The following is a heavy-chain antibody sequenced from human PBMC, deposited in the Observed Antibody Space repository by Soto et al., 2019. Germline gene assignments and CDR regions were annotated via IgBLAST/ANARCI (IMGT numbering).Heavy chain of an antibody. CDR3: SRVYCSSTSCYESVVWFDP. Sequence: TLSLTCTVSGGSRSSGDYYWRWIRQPPGKGLEWIGYIYYSGSTYHNPSLKSRVTISVDTSKNQFSLKLSSVTAADTAVYYCSRVYCSSTSCYESVVWFDPWGQRTLVTVSS. D-gene: IGHD2-2*01. CDR2: IYYSGST. V-gene: IGHV4-30-4*01. J-gene: IGHJ5*02. CDR1: GGSRSSGDYY.